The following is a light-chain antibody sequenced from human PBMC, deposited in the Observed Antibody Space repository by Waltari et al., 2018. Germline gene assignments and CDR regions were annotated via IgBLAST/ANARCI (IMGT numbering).Light chain of an antibody. V-gene: IGLV2-14*01. Sequence: QSALTQPASVSGSPGQSITISCTGTSSDVGGYKYVSWYQQHPGKVPKVIIYEVSNRPSWVSNRLSGSKSGNTASLTISGLQADDEADYYCSSFTTSYTRLFGGGTKLTVL. J-gene: IGLJ3*02. CDR1: SSDVGGYKY. CDR2: EVS. CDR3: SSFTTSYTRL.